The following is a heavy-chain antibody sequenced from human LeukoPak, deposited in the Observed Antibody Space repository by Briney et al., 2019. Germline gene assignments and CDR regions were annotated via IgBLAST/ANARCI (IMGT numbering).Heavy chain of an antibody. CDR3: ATISVVPAAKGRYYYYYMDV. Sequence: PSETLSLTCTVSGGSISSGGYYWSWIRQPPGKGLEWIGYIYHSGSTYYNPSLKSRVTISVDRSKNQFSLKLSSVTAADTAVYYCATISVVPAAKGRYYYYYMDVWGKGTTVTVSS. J-gene: IGHJ6*03. V-gene: IGHV4-30-2*01. CDR2: IYHSGST. D-gene: IGHD2-2*01. CDR1: GGSISSGGYY.